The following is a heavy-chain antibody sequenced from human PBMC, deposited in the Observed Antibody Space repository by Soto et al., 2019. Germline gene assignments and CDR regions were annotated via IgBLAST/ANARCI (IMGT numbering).Heavy chain of an antibody. J-gene: IGHJ6*02. CDR2: IKQDGSEK. V-gene: IGHV3-7*01. CDR3: ARERITMVRGVIYYYGMDV. CDR1: GFTFSSYW. Sequence: GGSLRLSCAASGFTFSSYWMSWVRQAPGKGLEWVTNIKQDGSEKYYVDSVKGRFTISRDNAKNSLYLQMNSLRAEDTAVYYCARERITMVRGVIYYYGMDVWGQGTTVTVS. D-gene: IGHD3-10*01.